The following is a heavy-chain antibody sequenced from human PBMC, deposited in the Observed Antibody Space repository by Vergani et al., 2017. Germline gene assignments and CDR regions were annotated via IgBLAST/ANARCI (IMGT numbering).Heavy chain of an antibody. Sequence: EVKLLESGGGLVQPGGSLRLSCAASGFTFSSYAMSWVRQAPGKGLEWVSAISGSGGSTYYADSVKGRFTIARDNSKNTLYLQMNSLRAEDTAVYYCAKDGLYGSGSPNWFDPWGQGTLVTVSS. D-gene: IGHD3-10*01. CDR1: GFTFSSYA. J-gene: IGHJ5*02. CDR3: AKDGLYGSGSPNWFDP. CDR2: ISGSGGST. V-gene: IGHV3-23*01.